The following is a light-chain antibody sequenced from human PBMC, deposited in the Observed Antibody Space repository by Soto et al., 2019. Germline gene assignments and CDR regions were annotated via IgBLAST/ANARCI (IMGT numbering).Light chain of an antibody. Sequence: EIVMTQSPATLSVSPGERATLSCRASQSVSSNLAWYQQKPGQAPTLLIYDASTRATGIPARFSGSGSGTEFTLTISSLQSEDFAVYYCQQYNNWPVTFDPVTKVDIK. CDR2: DAS. V-gene: IGKV3-15*01. CDR1: QSVSSN. J-gene: IGKJ3*01. CDR3: QQYNNWPVT.